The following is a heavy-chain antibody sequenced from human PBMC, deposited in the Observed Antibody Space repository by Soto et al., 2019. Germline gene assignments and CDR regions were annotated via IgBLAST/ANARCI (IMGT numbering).Heavy chain of an antibody. D-gene: IGHD3-10*01. V-gene: IGHV1-18*01. CDR2: ISAYNGNT. Sequence: QVQLVQSGAEVKKPGASVKVSCKASGYTFTSYGISWVRQAPGQGLEWMGWISAYNGNTNYAQKLQGRVTMTTDTSTITAYMELRSLRSDDTAVYYCARLHYYGSGSYGGYYYGMDVWGQGTTVTVSS. J-gene: IGHJ6*02. CDR1: GYTFTSYG. CDR3: ARLHYYGSGSYGGYYYGMDV.